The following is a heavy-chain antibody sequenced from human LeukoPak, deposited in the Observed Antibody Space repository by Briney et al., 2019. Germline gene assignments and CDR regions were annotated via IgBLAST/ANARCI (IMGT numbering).Heavy chain of an antibody. CDR1: GFTFSSYG. CDR2: ISYDGSNK. J-gene: IGHJ4*02. CDR3: ANEVGDYGDYEGVY. D-gene: IGHD4-17*01. V-gene: IGHV3-30*18. Sequence: GGSLRLSCAASGFTFSSYGMHWVRQAPGKGLECVAVISYDGSNKYYADSVKGRFTISRDNSKNTLYLQMNSLRAEDTAVYYCANEVGDYGDYEGVYWGQGTLVTVSS.